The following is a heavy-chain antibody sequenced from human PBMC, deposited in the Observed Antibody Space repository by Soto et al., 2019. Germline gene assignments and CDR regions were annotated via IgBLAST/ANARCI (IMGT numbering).Heavy chain of an antibody. D-gene: IGHD2-15*01. J-gene: IGHJ2*01. V-gene: IGHV1-69*08. Sequence: QVQLVQSGAEVKKPGSSVKVSCKASGGTFSSYTISWVRQAPGQGLEWRGRIIPILGIANYAQKFQGSVTSTADNSPSTAYMELIRLRSEDTAVYYCARDQSIVVVGDDDWFFDLWVRGTLVTVS. CDR2: IIPILGIA. CDR1: GGTFSSYT. CDR3: ARDQSIVVVGDDDWFFDL.